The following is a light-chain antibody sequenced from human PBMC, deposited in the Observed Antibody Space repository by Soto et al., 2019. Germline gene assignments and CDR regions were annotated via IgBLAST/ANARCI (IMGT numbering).Light chain of an antibody. J-gene: IGKJ1*01. V-gene: IGKV3-20*01. CDR3: LQYVSSPWT. Sequence: EIVLTQSAATLSLSLGERATLSCRASQTVAGRYLAWFQQKPGQTPRLLIYGASTRAAGVPDRFSGSGSGTDFSLTINRLEPEDFAVYYCLQYVSSPWTFGQGTKVEV. CDR1: QTVAGRY. CDR2: GAS.